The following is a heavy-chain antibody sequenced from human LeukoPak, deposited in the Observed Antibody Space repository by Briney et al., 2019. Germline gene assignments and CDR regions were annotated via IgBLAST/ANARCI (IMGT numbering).Heavy chain of an antibody. CDR3: ARQWGTRFDI. Sequence: PSETLSLTCTVSGVPIDSYYWTWIRQPPGKRLEWIGYVYSSGNTNYNPSLKSRVTISFGTSKNQFSLKLSSVTAADTALYYCARQWGTRFDIWGQGTMVVVSS. D-gene: IGHD3-16*01. CDR1: GVPIDSYY. V-gene: IGHV4-59*08. CDR2: VYSSGNT. J-gene: IGHJ3*02.